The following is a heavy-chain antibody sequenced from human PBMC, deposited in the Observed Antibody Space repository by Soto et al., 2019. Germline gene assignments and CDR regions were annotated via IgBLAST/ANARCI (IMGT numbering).Heavy chain of an antibody. CDR1: AYNFHTYW. V-gene: IGHV5-51*01. J-gene: IGHJ4*02. CDR2: IYLGDSHA. Sequence: GESLKISCQGSAYNFHTYWIAWVRQMPGKGLEWMGIIYLGDSHARYSPSFQGQVTISADQSINTVYLQWSSLQASDTAMYYCVTIQGGYNTPDFWGPGTLVTVS. D-gene: IGHD5-12*01. CDR3: VTIQGGYNTPDF.